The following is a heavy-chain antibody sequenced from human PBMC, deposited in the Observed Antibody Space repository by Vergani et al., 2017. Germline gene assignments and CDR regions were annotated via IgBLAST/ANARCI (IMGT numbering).Heavy chain of an antibody. Sequence: EVQLLGSGGGLVQPGGSLRLSCAASGFTFSSYAMSWVRQAPGKGLEWVSAISGSGGSTYYADSVKGRFTISRDNSKNTLYLQMNSLRAEDTAVYYCAKDRLVVPAAHNWFDPWGQGTLVTVSS. V-gene: IGHV3-23*01. CDR3: AKDRLVVPAAHNWFDP. D-gene: IGHD2-2*01. J-gene: IGHJ5*02. CDR2: ISGSGGST. CDR1: GFTFSSYA.